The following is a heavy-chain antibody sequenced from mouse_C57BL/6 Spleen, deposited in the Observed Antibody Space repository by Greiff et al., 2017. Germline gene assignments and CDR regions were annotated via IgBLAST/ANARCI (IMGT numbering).Heavy chain of an antibody. J-gene: IGHJ4*01. CDR2: IDPSDSYT. CDR3: TYYYAMDY. CDR1: GYTFTSYW. Sequence: QVQLQQPGAELVKPGASVKLSCKASGYTFTSYWMQWVKQRPGQGLEWIGEIDPSDSYTNYNQKFKGKATLTADKSSSTAYMELRSLTSEDSAVYYCTYYYAMDYWGQGTSVTVSS. V-gene: IGHV1-50*01.